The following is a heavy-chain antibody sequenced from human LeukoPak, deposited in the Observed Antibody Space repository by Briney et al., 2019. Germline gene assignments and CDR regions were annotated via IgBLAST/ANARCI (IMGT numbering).Heavy chain of an antibody. CDR2: ISGSSSTI. J-gene: IGHJ4*02. CDR3: ARDGAEDYGIDY. D-gene: IGHD4/OR15-4a*01. Sequence: GSLRLSCEVSGFTSGDYYMSWSRQAPGKGLEWISYISGSSSTIYYADSVKGRFTISRDNGKNSLYLQMNSLTVEDTGVYYCARDGAEDYGIDYWGRGTLVTVSS. V-gene: IGHV3-11*04. CDR1: GFTSGDYY.